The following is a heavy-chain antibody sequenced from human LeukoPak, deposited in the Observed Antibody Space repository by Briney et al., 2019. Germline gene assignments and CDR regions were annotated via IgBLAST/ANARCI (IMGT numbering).Heavy chain of an antibody. CDR3: ARGGPYSSSSLDY. Sequence: GGSLRLSCAASGFTFSDYYMSWLRQAPGKGLEWVSYISSSSSYTNYADSVKGRFTISRDNAKNTLDLQMNSLRAEDTAVYYCARGGPYSSSSLDYWGQGTLVTVSS. J-gene: IGHJ4*02. CDR1: GFTFSDYY. D-gene: IGHD6-6*01. CDR2: ISSSSSYT. V-gene: IGHV3-11*06.